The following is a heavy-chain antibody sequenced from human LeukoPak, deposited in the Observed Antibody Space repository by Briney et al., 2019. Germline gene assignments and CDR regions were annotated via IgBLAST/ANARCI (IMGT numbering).Heavy chain of an antibody. CDR3: AREPGNSGSYDS. D-gene: IGHD3-22*01. V-gene: IGHV3-30*02. CDR2: IRNDGGDK. CDR1: GFSFSSYG. Sequence: GGSLRLSCAASGFSFSSYGMHWVRQAPDKGLEWVAFIRNDGGDKYYADSVKGRFTISRDNSKNTLCLQMNSLRPEDTAVYYCAREPGNSGSYDSWGQGTLVTVSS. J-gene: IGHJ4*02.